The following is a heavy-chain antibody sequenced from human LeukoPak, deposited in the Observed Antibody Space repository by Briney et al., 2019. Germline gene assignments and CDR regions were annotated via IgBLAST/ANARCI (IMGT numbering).Heavy chain of an antibody. Sequence: GGSLRLSCAASGFAVSSYSMNWVRQAPGKGLEWVSSISSSSSYIYYADSVKGRFTISRDNAKNSLYLQMNSLRAEDTAVYYCARDTPIFGVVNDIDPWGQGTLVTVSS. CDR1: GFAVSSYS. D-gene: IGHD3-3*01. CDR3: ARDTPIFGVVNDIDP. CDR2: ISSSSSYI. J-gene: IGHJ5*02. V-gene: IGHV3-21*01.